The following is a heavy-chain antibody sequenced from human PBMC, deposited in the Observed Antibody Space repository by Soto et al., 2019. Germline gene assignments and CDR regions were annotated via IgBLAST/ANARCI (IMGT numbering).Heavy chain of an antibody. D-gene: IGHD2-15*01. CDR2: IKQDGSEK. V-gene: IGHV3-7*01. Sequence: EVQLVESGGGLVQPGGSLRLSCAASGFTFSSYWMSWVRQAPGKGLEWVANIKQDGSEKYYVDSVKGRFTISRDYAKNSLYRQQSSLTAEDTAVYYCARARSYCSGGSCLNYYYMDVWGKVTTVTVSS. CDR3: ARARSYCSGGSCLNYYYMDV. CDR1: GFTFSSYW. J-gene: IGHJ6*03.